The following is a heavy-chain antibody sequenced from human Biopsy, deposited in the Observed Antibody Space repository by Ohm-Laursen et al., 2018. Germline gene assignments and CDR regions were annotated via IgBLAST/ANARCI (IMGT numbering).Heavy chain of an antibody. D-gene: IGHD2-15*01. Sequence: SDTLSLTWTVSGGSISSDYWSWIRQTPGKGLEWIGYIYYSGSTNYNPSLKSRVTISADKSNNQFSLKLTSVTSADTAVYFCGNEVHGRDYWGLGALVTVSS. V-gene: IGHV4-59*07. J-gene: IGHJ4*02. CDR2: IYYSGST. CDR3: GNEVHGRDY. CDR1: GGSISSDY.